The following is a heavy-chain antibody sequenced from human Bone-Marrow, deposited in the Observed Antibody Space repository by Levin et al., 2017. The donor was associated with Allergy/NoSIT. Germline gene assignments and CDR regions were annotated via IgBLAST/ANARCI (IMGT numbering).Heavy chain of an antibody. V-gene: IGHV3-74*01. J-gene: IGHJ3*02. CDR3: ARGSTGGVCYPTFDI. CDR2: INSDGSST. Sequence: ETLSLTCAASGFTFSSYWMHWVRQAPGKGLVWVSRINSDGSSTSYADSVKGRFTISRDNAKNTLYLQMNSLRAEDTAVYYCARGSTGGVCYPTFDIWGQGTMVTVSS. D-gene: IGHD2-8*02. CDR1: GFTFSSYW.